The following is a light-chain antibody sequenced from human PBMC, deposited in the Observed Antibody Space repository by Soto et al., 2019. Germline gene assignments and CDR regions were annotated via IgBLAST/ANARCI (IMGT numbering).Light chain of an antibody. Sequence: DIQMTQSPSSLSASVGDRVTITCRASQSISSYLNWYQQKPGKAPKLLIYAASSLQSGVPSRFSGSGSGTEFTLYISSLQPEDFATYYWQQSYSSWTVGQGTDVEI. CDR2: AAS. CDR1: QSISSY. CDR3: QQSYSSWT. V-gene: IGKV1-39*01. J-gene: IGKJ1*01.